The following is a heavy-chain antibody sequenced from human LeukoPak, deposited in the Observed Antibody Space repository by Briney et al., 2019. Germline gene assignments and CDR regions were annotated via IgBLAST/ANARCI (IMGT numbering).Heavy chain of an antibody. D-gene: IGHD3-16*01. CDR2: IIPILGIA. Sequence: SVKVSFKASGGTFSSYAISWVRQAPGQGLEWMGRIIPILGIANYAQKFQGRVTITADKSTSTAYMELSSLRSEDTAVYYCARGGSIVYFDYWGQGTLVTVSS. J-gene: IGHJ4*02. V-gene: IGHV1-69*04. CDR1: GGTFSSYA. CDR3: ARGGSIVYFDY.